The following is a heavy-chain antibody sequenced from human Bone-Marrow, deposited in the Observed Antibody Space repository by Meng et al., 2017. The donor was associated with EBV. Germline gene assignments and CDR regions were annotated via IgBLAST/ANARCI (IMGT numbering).Heavy chain of an antibody. CDR1: GGSIGSSSYY. V-gene: IGHV4-39*07. J-gene: IGHJ3*02. CDR2: IYYSGST. Sequence: QLQLQESGPGLVKPSEPLSLTCTVSGGSIGSSSYYWGWIRQPPGKGLEWIGSIYYSGSTYYNPSLKSRVTISVDTSKNQFSLKLSSVTAADTAVYYCARSADDAFDIWGQGTMVTVSS. CDR3: ARSADDAFDI.